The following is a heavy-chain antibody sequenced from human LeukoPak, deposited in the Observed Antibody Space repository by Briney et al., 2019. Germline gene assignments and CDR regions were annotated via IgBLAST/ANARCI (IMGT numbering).Heavy chain of an antibody. CDR1: GGSVSSGSYY. V-gene: IGHV4-61*01. D-gene: IGHD3-16*02. J-gene: IGHJ4*02. CDR3: ARETYYDYVWGSYRWFDY. CDR2: IYYSGST. Sequence: SETLSLTCTVSGGSVSSGSYYWSWIRQPPGKGLEWIGYIYYSGSTNYNPSLKSRVTISVDTSKNQFSLKLSSVTAADTAVYYCARETYYDYVWGSYRWFDYWGQGTLVTVSS.